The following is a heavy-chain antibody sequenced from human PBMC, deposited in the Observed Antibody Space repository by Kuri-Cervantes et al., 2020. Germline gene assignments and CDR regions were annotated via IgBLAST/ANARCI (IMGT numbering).Heavy chain of an antibody. Sequence: LSLTCAASGFTFSGYSMNWVRQAPGKGLEWVSYISSSSGTIYYADSVKGRFTISRDNAENSLYLQMNSLRAEDTAVYYCAREYSSSWYGYYYMDVWGKGTTVTVSS. D-gene: IGHD6-13*01. CDR1: GFTFSGYS. J-gene: IGHJ6*03. V-gene: IGHV3-48*01. CDR3: AREYSSSWYGYYYMDV. CDR2: ISSSSGTI.